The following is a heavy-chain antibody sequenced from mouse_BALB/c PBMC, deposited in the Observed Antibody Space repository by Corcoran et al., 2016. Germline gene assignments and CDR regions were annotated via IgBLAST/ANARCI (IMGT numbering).Heavy chain of an antibody. Sequence: EVQLQQSGPELVKPGASMKISCKASGYTFTGYTMNWVKQSHGKKLEWIGRINPYNGGTSYNQKFKGKATLTVDKSSSTAYMELLSLTSADSAVYDCSAILLYYAMDYWGQGTSVTVSS. CDR1: GYTFTGYT. J-gene: IGHJ4*01. CDR2: INPYNGGT. V-gene: IGHV1-18*01. D-gene: IGHD1-1*01. CDR3: SAILLYYAMDY.